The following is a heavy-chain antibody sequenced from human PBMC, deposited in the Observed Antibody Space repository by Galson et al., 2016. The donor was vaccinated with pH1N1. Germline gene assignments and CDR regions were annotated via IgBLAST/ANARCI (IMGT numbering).Heavy chain of an antibody. CDR2: IKQDESEK. CDR3: VRAVGAMEAY. CDR1: GFTFSSYW. Sequence: SLRLSCAASGFTFSSYWMSWVRQAPGKGLEWVANIKQDESEKYYVDSVKGRFTISRDNAKNSLFLQMNSLRAEDTAVCYCVRAVGAMEAYWGQGTLVTVSS. J-gene: IGHJ4*02. V-gene: IGHV3-7*01. D-gene: IGHD2-15*01.